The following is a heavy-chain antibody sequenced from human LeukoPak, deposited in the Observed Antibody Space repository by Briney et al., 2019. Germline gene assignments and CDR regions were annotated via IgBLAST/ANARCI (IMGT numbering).Heavy chain of an antibody. CDR3: ARAEIGDFDS. Sequence: SETLSLTCTVSGYSISRGYYWGWVRPPPGNRLEWIGSIYHIGDTAYDPSLKDRVTISVDTPKNQFSLKLASVTAADTAVYYCARAEIGDFDSWGQGTLVTVSS. CDR1: GYSISRGYY. CDR2: IYHIGDT. V-gene: IGHV4-38-2*02. J-gene: IGHJ4*02. D-gene: IGHD3-3*01.